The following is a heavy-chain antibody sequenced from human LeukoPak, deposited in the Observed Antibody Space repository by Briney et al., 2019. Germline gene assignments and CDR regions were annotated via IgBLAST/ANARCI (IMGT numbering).Heavy chain of an antibody. CDR1: GYXFTSYW. J-gene: IGHJ4*02. CDR2: IYPGDSDT. D-gene: IGHD4-17*01. CDR3: ARRHGDYRNLDY. V-gene: IGHV5-51*01. Sequence: GESLKISCKASGYXFTSYWICWVRQMPGKGLEWVGIIYPGDSDTRYSPSFQGQVTISADKAITTAYLQWSSLKASDSAMYYCARRHGDYRNLDYWGQGTLVTVSS.